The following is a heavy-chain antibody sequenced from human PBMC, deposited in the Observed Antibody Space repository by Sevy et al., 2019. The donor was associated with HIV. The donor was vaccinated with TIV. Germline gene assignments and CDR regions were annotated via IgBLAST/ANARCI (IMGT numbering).Heavy chain of an antibody. J-gene: IGHJ3*02. Sequence: ASVKVSCKASGYSFSNYEIFWVRQATGQGLECMGWVNTNSGKTGYSERFQDRVTITSDTSTNTAYMEMSSLRSDDTAVYYCARGRGYDYTWGSYVETYAFDTWGPGTMVTVSS. CDR3: ARGRGYDYTWGSYVETYAFDT. V-gene: IGHV1-8*02. D-gene: IGHD3-16*01. CDR2: VNTNSGKT. CDR1: GYSFSNYE.